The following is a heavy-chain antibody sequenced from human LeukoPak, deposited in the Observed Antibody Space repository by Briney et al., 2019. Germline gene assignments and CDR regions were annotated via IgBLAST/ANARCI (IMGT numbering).Heavy chain of an antibody. V-gene: IGHV3-23*01. D-gene: IGHD1-26*01. CDR3: AKRAREARNSDFDY. CDR2: ISGSSIRT. Sequence: PGGSLRLSCAASGFTFSNYVMTWVRQAPGKGLEWVSTISGSSIRTYYADSVKGRFAISRDNSENTLYLQMNSLKAEDTAVYYCAKRAREARNSDFDYWGQGTLVTVSS. CDR1: GFTFSNYV. J-gene: IGHJ4*02.